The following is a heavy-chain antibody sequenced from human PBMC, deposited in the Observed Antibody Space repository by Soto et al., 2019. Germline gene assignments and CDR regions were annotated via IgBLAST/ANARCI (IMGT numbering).Heavy chain of an antibody. Sequence: PSETLSLTCTVSGGSISSGDYYWSWIRQPPGKGLEWIGYIYYSGSTYYNPSLKSRVTISVDTSKNQFSLKLSSVTAADTAVYYCARAPRPTVTTFFDYWGQGTLVTVSS. J-gene: IGHJ4*02. D-gene: IGHD4-17*01. CDR3: ARAPRPTVTTFFDY. CDR2: IYYSGST. V-gene: IGHV4-30-4*01. CDR1: GGSISSGDYY.